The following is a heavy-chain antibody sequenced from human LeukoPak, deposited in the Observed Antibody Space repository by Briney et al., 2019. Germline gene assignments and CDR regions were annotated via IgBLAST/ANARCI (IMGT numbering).Heavy chain of an antibody. CDR3: ARVEMATSDDAFDI. V-gene: IGHV4-59*01. Sequence: SETLSLTCTVPGGSISSYYWSWIRQPPGKGLEWIGYIYYSGSTNYNPSLKSRVTISVDTSKNQFSLKLSSVTAADTAVYYCARVEMATSDDAFDIWGQGTMVTVSS. D-gene: IGHD5-24*01. CDR2: IYYSGST. J-gene: IGHJ3*02. CDR1: GGSISSYY.